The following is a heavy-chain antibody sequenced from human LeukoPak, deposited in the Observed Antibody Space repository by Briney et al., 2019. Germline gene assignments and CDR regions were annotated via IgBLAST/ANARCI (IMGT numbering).Heavy chain of an antibody. Sequence: PSETLSLTCTFSGVSLSDYYRGCIRQPPGKGLEWIAYISYSGKSNSSPSLKRRVTMSVEMFKNQFSLKLAAVSAADTAVYCCVRVGRSLPWNPDFWGLGTLVTVPS. V-gene: IGHV4-59*01. D-gene: IGHD1-1*01. CDR2: ISYSGKS. CDR3: VRVGRSLPWNPDF. J-gene: IGHJ4*02. CDR1: GVSLSDYY.